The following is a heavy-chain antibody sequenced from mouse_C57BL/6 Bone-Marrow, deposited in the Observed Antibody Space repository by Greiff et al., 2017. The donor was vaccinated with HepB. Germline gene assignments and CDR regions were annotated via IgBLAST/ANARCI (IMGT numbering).Heavy chain of an antibody. CDR1: GYSITSGYD. V-gene: IGHV3-1*01. CDR2: ISYSGST. Sequence: EVQRVESGPGMVKPSQSLSLTCTVTGYSITSGYDWHWIRHFPGNKLEWMGYISYSGSTNYNPSLKSRISITHDTSKNHFFLKLNSLTTEDTATYYCARDRLGYFDVWGTGTTVTVSS. CDR3: ARDRLGYFDV. J-gene: IGHJ1*03.